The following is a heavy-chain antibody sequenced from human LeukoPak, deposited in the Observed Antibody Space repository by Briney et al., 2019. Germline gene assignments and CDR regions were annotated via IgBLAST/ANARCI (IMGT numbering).Heavy chain of an antibody. CDR2: IYYSGST. CDR3: ARGPLSGRRWYFDL. D-gene: IGHD2-15*01. J-gene: IGHJ2*01. Sequence: KPSETLSLTCTVSGGSISSYYWSWIRQPPGKGLEWIGYIYYSGSTNYNPSLKSRVTISVDTSKNQFSLKLSSVTAADTAVYYCARGPLSGRRWYFDLWGRGTLVTVSS. CDR1: GGSISSYY. V-gene: IGHV4-59*01.